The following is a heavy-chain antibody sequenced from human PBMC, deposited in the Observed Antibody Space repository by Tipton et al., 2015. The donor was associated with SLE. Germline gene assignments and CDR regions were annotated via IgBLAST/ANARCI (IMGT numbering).Heavy chain of an antibody. J-gene: IGHJ6*02. D-gene: IGHD2-15*01. CDR2: INHSGST. V-gene: IGHV4-34*01. Sequence: TLSLTCAVSGGSFTMYYWSWIRQSPGKGLEWIGEINHSGSTNYNPSLKARVTLSADTSKNQVSLRLTSVTAADTAVYYCAVAVVPAGMDVWGQGTTVTVSS. CDR1: GGSFTMYY. CDR3: AVAVVPAGMDV.